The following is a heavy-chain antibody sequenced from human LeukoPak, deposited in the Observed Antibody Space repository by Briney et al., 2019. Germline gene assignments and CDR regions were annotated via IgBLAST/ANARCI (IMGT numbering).Heavy chain of an antibody. Sequence: GGSLRLSCSTSGFTFGDYAMSWVRQAPGKGLEWVGFIQAKAYGGAAKYAASVNGRFSISRDDSQSIANLQMNDLKTEDTAVYYCTRAPHPRCSSSGCYLDYWGQGTLVTVSS. CDR1: GFTFGDYA. J-gene: IGHJ4*02. D-gene: IGHD2-2*01. CDR3: TRAPHPRCSSSGCYLDY. V-gene: IGHV3-49*04. CDR2: IQAKAYGGAA.